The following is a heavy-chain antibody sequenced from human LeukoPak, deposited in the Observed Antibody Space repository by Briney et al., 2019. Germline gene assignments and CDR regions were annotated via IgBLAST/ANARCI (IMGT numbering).Heavy chain of an antibody. D-gene: IGHD7-27*01. CDR1: GDFITAYY. CDR2: VYYSGST. J-gene: IGHJ4*02. Sequence: KPSETLSLTCTVSGDFITAYYWSWIRQPPGKGLEWIGYVYYSGSTEYNPSLRSRVTISLERSKHQFSLKLTSVTAADTAAYYCASNTGTVFDYWGQGALVTVSS. V-gene: IGHV4-59*01. CDR3: ASNTGTVFDY.